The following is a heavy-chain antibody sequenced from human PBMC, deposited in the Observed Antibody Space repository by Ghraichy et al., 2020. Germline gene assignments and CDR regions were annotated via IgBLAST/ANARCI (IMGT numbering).Heavy chain of an antibody. CDR3: ARGQQVVIDYSYYYGMDV. D-gene: IGHD6-13*01. J-gene: IGHJ6*02. Sequence: GESLNISCAASGFSFDQFDMSWVRQVPGKGLEWVSGLNWHGDSAGYADSVKGRFTISRDNAKNSLYLQMNSLRAEDTALYYCARGQQVVIDYSYYYGMDVWGQGTSVTVSS. V-gene: IGHV3-20*04. CDR2: LNWHGDSA. CDR1: GFSFDQFD.